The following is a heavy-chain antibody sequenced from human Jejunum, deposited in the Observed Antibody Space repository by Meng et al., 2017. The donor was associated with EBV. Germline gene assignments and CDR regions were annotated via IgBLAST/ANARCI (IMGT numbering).Heavy chain of an antibody. CDR2: VSYDGRKE. CDR3: ARGSGYSDYMFDY. CDR1: GLLFSDHG. Sequence: QVPMEGAGGGVLKHGRSLQLPWLGSGLLFSDHGMHWVRQDPGKGLEWVAIVSYDGRKEYYADSVKGRFTVSRDSSKNEVSLQMDSLRPEDTTVYYCARGSGYSDYMFDYWGQGALVTVSS. D-gene: IGHD4-11*01. J-gene: IGHJ4*02. V-gene: IGHV3-30*03.